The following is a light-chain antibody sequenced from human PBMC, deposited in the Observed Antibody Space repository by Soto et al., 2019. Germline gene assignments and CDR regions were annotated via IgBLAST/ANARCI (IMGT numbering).Light chain of an antibody. CDR2: DAS. J-gene: IGKJ1*01. V-gene: IGKV1-5*01. Sequence: DIQMTQSPSTLSASVGDRVTITCRASQSISSWLAWYQQKPGKAPKLLIYDASSLESGVPSRFSGSGSGTEFTLTISSLQPDDFATYYCQQYNSLWTFGQGTEVEIK. CDR1: QSISSW. CDR3: QQYNSLWT.